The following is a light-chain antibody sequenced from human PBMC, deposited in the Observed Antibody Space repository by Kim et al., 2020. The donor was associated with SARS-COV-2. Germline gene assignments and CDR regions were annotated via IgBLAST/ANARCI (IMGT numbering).Light chain of an antibody. CDR1: QSVSSD. CDR3: QQYHHWWT. V-gene: IGKV3-15*01. Sequence: SVSPGENATLSCRASQSVSSDLAWYQQKPGQAPRLLIYDSSTRATGIPARFSGSGSGTEFTLTISSLQSEDFAIYYCQQYHHWWTFGQGTKVDIK. J-gene: IGKJ1*01. CDR2: DSS.